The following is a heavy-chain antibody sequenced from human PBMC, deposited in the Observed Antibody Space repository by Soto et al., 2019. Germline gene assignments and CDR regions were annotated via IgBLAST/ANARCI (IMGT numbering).Heavy chain of an antibody. CDR2: IIPIFGTA. Sequence: QVQLVQSRAEVKKPGSSVKVSCKASGGTFSSYAISWVRQAPGQGLEWMGGIIPIFGTANYAQKFQGRVTITADKSTSTAYMELSSLRSEDTAVYYCATSERGYCSGGSCSRMFDYWGQGTLVTVSS. V-gene: IGHV1-69*06. D-gene: IGHD2-15*01. CDR1: GGTFSSYA. CDR3: ATSERGYCSGGSCSRMFDY. J-gene: IGHJ4*02.